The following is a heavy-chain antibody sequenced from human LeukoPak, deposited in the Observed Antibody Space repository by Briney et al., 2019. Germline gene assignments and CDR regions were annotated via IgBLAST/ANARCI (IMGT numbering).Heavy chain of an antibody. V-gene: IGHV3-53*01. CDR1: GFNVRTNY. J-gene: IGHJ4*02. CDR3: AKDAQWEMKDS. Sequence: GGSLRLSCAASGFNVRTNYMSWVRQAPGKGLEWVSIIYPGGSTYYTDSMKGRFTISRDNSRNTLYLQIDSLTAEDTAIYYCAKDAQWEMKDSWGQGTLATVSS. D-gene: IGHD1-26*01. CDR2: IYPGGST.